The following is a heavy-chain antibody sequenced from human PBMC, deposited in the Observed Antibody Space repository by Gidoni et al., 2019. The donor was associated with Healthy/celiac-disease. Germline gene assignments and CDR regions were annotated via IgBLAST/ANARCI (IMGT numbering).Heavy chain of an antibody. D-gene: IGHD6-13*01. J-gene: IGHJ4*02. Sequence: EVQLVQSGAEVKKHGATVKISCKVSGYTFPDYYMHWVQPAPGKGLEWMGRVDPEDGETIYAEKFQGRVTITADTSTDTAYMERSSLRSEDTAVYYCATWDIIAAAPAPNFDYWGQGTLVTVSS. CDR3: ATWDIIAAAPAPNFDY. CDR1: GYTFPDYY. V-gene: IGHV1-69-2*01. CDR2: VDPEDGET.